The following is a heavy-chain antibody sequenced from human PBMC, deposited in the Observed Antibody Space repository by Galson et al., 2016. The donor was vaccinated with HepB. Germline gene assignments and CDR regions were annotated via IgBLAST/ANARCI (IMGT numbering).Heavy chain of an antibody. CDR1: GFTFGRHW. CDR3: VRVHSVWLLDYYYGVDV. Sequence: QSGAEVKKPGESLKISCKFSGFTFGRHWIGWVRQMPGKGLEWMGIIYPGDSDTRYSPSFRGQVTISVDKSISTAYLQWSSLKASDTAMYYCVRVHSVWLLDYYYGVDVWGQGTTVTVSS. V-gene: IGHV5-51*01. CDR2: IYPGDSDT. D-gene: IGHD3-9*01. J-gene: IGHJ6*02.